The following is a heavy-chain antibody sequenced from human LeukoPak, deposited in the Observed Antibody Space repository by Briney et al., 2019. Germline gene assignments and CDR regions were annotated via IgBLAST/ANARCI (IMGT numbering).Heavy chain of an antibody. Sequence: ASVKVSCKTSGYPFTTWEINWVRQAAGQGLEWMGWVHPNSGNTAYAQKFQGRVTMTRDTSISTAYMEVSGLRSDDTAVYFCARGPRNDPWGQGTLVTLSS. D-gene: IGHD1-14*01. CDR1: GYPFTTWE. J-gene: IGHJ5*02. CDR2: VHPNSGNT. CDR3: ARGPRNDP. V-gene: IGHV1-8*01.